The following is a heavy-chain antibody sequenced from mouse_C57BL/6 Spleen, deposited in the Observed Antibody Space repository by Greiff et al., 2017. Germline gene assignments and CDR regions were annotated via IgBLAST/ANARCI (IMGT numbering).Heavy chain of an antibody. J-gene: IGHJ1*03. CDR3: TRYGSSTGYFDV. CDR1: GYTFTDYE. V-gene: IGHV1-15*01. CDR2: IDPETGGT. D-gene: IGHD1-1*01. Sequence: QVQLQQSGAELVRPGASVTLSCMASGYTFTDYEMHWVKQTPVHGLEWIGAIDPETGGTAYNQKFKGKAILTADKSSSTAYMELRSLTSEDSAVYYCTRYGSSTGYFDVWGTGTTVTVSS.